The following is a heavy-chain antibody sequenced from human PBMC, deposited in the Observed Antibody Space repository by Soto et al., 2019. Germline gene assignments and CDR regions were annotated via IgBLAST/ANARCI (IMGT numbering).Heavy chain of an antibody. CDR1: GDSVSSNSAA. V-gene: IGHV6-1*01. CDR3: ARDHGWAVGRRYYGMDV. CDR2: TYYRSKWYN. D-gene: IGHD6-19*01. J-gene: IGHJ6*02. Sequence: KQSQTLSLTCAISGDSVSSNSAAWNWIRQSPSRGLEWLGRTYYRSKWYNDYAVSVKSRITINPDTSKNQFSLQLNSVTPEDTAVYYCARDHGWAVGRRYYGMDVWGQGTTVTVSS.